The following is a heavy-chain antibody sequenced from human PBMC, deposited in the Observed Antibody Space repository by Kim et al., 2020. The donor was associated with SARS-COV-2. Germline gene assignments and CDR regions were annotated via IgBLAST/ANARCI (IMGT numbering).Heavy chain of an antibody. Sequence: GGSLRLSCAASGFTFSSYWMSWVRQAPGKGLEWVAYIKQDGSEEDYVNSVKGRFTISRDNAKNSLYLQMKSLRAEDTALYYCARDGGLGYCSGSTCFSPHDFWGQGTLVTVSS. CDR3: ARDGGLGYCSGSTCFSPHDF. CDR2: IKQDGSEE. D-gene: IGHD2-15*01. V-gene: IGHV3-7*01. J-gene: IGHJ4*02. CDR1: GFTFSSYW.